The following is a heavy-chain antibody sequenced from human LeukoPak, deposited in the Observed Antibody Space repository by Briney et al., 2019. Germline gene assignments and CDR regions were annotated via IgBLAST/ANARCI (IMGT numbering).Heavy chain of an antibody. J-gene: IGHJ4*02. CDR3: AKDIGYYGSGSYSPTGLFDY. CDR2: IKEDGSEK. CDR1: GFSFSTYW. Sequence: AGGSLKLSCVASGFSFSTYWMSWVRQAPGKGLEWVANIKEDGSEKYYVDSVKGRFTISRDNAKNSLYLQMNSLRAEDTALYYCAKDIGYYGSGSYSPTGLFDYWGQGTLVTVSS. V-gene: IGHV3-7*03. D-gene: IGHD3-10*01.